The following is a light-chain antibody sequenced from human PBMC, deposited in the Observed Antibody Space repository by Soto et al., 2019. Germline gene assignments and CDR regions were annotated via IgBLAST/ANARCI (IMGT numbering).Light chain of an antibody. Sequence: QSALTQPASVSGSPGQSITISCTGTSSDFGGYNSVSWYQQHPGKAPKMMVYDVTTRIPGVSDRFSGSKSGKTASLTISGLQAEDEADYYCSSYTTTNTLVFGGGTKVTVL. CDR2: DVT. CDR1: SSDFGGYNS. J-gene: IGLJ3*02. V-gene: IGLV2-14*03. CDR3: SSYTTTNTLV.